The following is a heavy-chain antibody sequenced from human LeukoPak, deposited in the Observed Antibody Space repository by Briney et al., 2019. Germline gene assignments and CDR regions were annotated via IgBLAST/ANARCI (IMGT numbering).Heavy chain of an antibody. J-gene: IGHJ5*02. CDR2: MNPNSGNT. D-gene: IGHD3-16*02. CDR3: ARDNSVGDIAWWFDP. V-gene: IGHV1-8*01. Sequence: ASLKVSCKASGYTFISYEINWVRQATGQGLEWMGWMNPNSGNTGYAPKFQGRVTMTRDMSTTTDYMELSSLRSEDTAVYYCARDNSVGDIAWWFDPWGQGTLVTVSS. CDR1: GYTFISYE.